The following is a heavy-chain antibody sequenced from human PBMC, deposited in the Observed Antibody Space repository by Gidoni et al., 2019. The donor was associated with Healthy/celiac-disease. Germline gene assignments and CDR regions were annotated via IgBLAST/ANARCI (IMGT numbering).Heavy chain of an antibody. Sequence: QLQLQESGPGLVKPSETLSLTCTVSGGSISSSSFYWGWIRQPPGKGLELIGSIYFSGSTYYNPSLKSRVTISVDTSKNQFSLKLSSVTAADTAVYYCARGPRYYYFDYWGQGTLVTVSS. V-gene: IGHV4-39*07. CDR1: GGSISSSSFY. CDR3: ARGPRYYYFDY. D-gene: IGHD1-20*01. CDR2: IYFSGST. J-gene: IGHJ4*02.